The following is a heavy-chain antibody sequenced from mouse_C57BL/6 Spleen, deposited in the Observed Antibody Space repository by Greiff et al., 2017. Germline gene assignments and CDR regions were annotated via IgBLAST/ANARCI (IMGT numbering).Heavy chain of an antibody. CDR1: GYTFTTYP. V-gene: IGHV1-47*01. CDR2: FHPYNDDT. CDR3: ARRYYGSSWYFGV. J-gene: IGHJ1*03. D-gene: IGHD1-1*01. Sequence: QVQLQQSGAELAKPGASVKMSCKASGYTFTTYPIEWMKQNHGQSLEWIGNFHPYNDDTKYNETFKGKATLTVDKSSSTVYLELSRVASDGSTVYNGARRYYGSSWYFGVWGTGTTVTVSS.